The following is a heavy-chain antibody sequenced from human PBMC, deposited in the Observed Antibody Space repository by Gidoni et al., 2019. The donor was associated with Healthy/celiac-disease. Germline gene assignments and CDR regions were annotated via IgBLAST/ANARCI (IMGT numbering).Heavy chain of an antibody. Sequence: QVQLQQWGAGLWKPSETLSRTCAVHGGSFSGYYWSWIRQPPGKGLEWIGEINHSGSATSNPSLTSRVTISVDTSKNQFSLKLSSVPAADTAVYYCARRPGGYSYRSAIDYWGQGTLVTVSS. CDR2: INHSGSA. V-gene: IGHV4-34*01. D-gene: IGHD5-18*01. J-gene: IGHJ4*02. CDR3: ARRPGGYSYRSAIDY. CDR1: GGSFSGYY.